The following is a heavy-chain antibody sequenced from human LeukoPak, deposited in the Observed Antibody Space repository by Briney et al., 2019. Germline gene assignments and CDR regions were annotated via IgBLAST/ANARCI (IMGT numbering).Heavy chain of an antibody. J-gene: IGHJ4*02. D-gene: IGHD6-13*01. CDR1: GLNFDEYA. V-gene: IGHV3-9*01. CDR2: ISWNNCSI. Sequence: GGCLRLSCAAPGLNFDEYAMHGVRQAPGKGMEWVAGISWNNCSIDYAASVKSRFTISSDSAKKYLYLPMNSLRPEDAAFYYCAKDREVLPAGEIDYWGQGTLVSVAS. CDR3: AKDREVLPAGEIDY.